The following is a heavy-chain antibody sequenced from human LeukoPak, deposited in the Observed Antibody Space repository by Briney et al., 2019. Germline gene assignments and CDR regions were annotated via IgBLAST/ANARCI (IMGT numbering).Heavy chain of an antibody. J-gene: IGHJ6*03. Sequence: GASVKVSCKASGYTFTSYHMHWVRQAPGQGLEWMGIINPSGGSTSYAQKFQGRVTMTRDTSTTTVYMELSSLRSEDTAVYYCARDGGVGATTSYYYYYIDVWGKGTTVTISS. CDR2: INPSGGST. CDR1: GYTFTSYH. V-gene: IGHV1-46*01. CDR3: ARDGGVGATTSYYYYYIDV. D-gene: IGHD1-26*01.